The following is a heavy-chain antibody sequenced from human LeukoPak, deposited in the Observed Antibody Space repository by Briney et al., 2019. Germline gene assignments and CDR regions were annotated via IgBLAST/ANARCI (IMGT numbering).Heavy chain of an antibody. D-gene: IGHD3-10*01. Sequence: SETLSLTCTVSGGSISSSSYYWGWIRQPPGKGLEWIGSIYYSGSTYYNPSLKSRVTISVDTSKNQFSLKLSSVTAADTAVYYCARSPVVWFGELLPNDFDYWGQGTLVTVSS. V-gene: IGHV4-39*07. CDR1: GGSISSSSYY. CDR2: IYYSGST. CDR3: ARSPVVWFGELLPNDFDY. J-gene: IGHJ4*02.